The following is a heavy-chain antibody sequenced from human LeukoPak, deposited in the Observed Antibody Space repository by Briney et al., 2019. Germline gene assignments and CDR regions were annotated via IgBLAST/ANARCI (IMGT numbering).Heavy chain of an antibody. J-gene: IGHJ4*02. V-gene: IGHV3-53*01. D-gene: IGHD6-6*01. CDR1: GFTVSSNY. Sequence: GGSLRLSCAASGFTVSSNYMSWVRQAPGKGLEWVSVIYSGGSTYYADSVEGRFTISRDNSKNTLYLQMNSLRAEDTAVYYCARLTRYSSSSGGNDFDYWGQGTLVTVSS. CDR3: ARLTRYSSSSGGNDFDY. CDR2: IYSGGST.